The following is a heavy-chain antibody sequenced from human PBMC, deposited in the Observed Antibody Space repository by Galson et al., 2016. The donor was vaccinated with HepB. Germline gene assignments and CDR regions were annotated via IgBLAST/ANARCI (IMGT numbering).Heavy chain of an antibody. CDR2: IYQSGST. J-gene: IGHJ6*02. V-gene: IGHV4-4*02. CDR1: GDSISSGNW. CDR3: ARVPLYNYGMDV. Sequence: SETLSLTCTVSGDSISSGNWWSWVRQPPGKGLEWIGEIYQSGSTNYNPSLKSRVTISVDKSKNQFFLYLSSVTAADTAVYYCARVPLYNYGMDVWGQGTTVTVAS.